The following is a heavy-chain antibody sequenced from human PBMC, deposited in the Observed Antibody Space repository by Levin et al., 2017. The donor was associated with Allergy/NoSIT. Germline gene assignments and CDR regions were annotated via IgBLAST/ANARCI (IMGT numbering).Heavy chain of an antibody. Sequence: GGSLRLSCAASGFTFSSYGMHWVRQAPGKGLEWVAVISYDGSNKYYADSVKGRFTISRDNSKNTLYLQMNSLRAEDTAVYYCAKDRYRGASTAMVLLFDYWGQGTLVTVSS. V-gene: IGHV3-30*18. D-gene: IGHD5-18*01. CDR1: GFTFSSYG. J-gene: IGHJ4*02. CDR2: ISYDGSNK. CDR3: AKDRYRGASTAMVLLFDY.